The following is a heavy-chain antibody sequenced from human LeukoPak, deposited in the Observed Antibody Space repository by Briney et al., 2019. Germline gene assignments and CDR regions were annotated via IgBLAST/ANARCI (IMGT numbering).Heavy chain of an antibody. V-gene: IGHV3-21*01. J-gene: IGHJ4*02. CDR1: GFTFSSYS. Sequence: RGALRLSCAASGFTFSSYSMNWVRQAPGKGREWVSSITSSSNIYYADSVKGRFTISRDNAKNSLYLQMNSLRAEDTAVYYCASEALDTPMGLNVDYWGQGTLVTVSS. CDR3: ASEALDTPMGLNVDY. D-gene: IGHD5-18*01. CDR2: ITSSSNI.